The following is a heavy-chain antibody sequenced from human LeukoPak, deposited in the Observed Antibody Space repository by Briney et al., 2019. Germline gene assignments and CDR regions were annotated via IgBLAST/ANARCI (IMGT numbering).Heavy chain of an antibody. Sequence: PGGSLRLSCAASGFTFSSHWMSWVRQAPGKGLEWVANIRQGGSEEYYVDSVKGRFTISRDNAKNSLYLQMNSLRGEDTALYYCARDKIVGASKFDYWGQGTLVTVSS. V-gene: IGHV3-7*01. CDR2: IRQGGSEE. D-gene: IGHD1-26*01. CDR3: ARDKIVGASKFDY. J-gene: IGHJ4*02. CDR1: GFTFSSHW.